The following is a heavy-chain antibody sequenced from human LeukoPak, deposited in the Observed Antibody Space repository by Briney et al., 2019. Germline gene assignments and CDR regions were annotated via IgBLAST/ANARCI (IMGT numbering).Heavy chain of an antibody. CDR3: AREIGPIQLHLWGSAFDY. V-gene: IGHV1-69*06. CDR2: IIPIVRST. CDR1: GGSFSNYV. D-gene: IGHD5-18*01. Sequence: ASVKVSCKESGGSFSNYVITWVRQAPGQGFEWMGGIIPIVRSTNYAQMFQGRLTLTADKFTSTVYMELSSLRSEDTAVYYCAREIGPIQLHLWGSAFDYWGQGTLVTVSS. J-gene: IGHJ4*02.